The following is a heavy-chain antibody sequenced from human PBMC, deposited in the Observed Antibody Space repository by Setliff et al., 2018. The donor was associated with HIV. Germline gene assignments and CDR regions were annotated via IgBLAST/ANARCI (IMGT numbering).Heavy chain of an antibody. D-gene: IGHD6-19*01. CDR1: GYTFTGYF. Sequence: ASVKVSCKASGYTFTGYFVYWVRQAPGQGLEWMGWINPNSGGTNYAQTFQGRVTMTRDTSISTGYMELSRLASDDTAVYYCARSPYSSGWGPSSVAYMDVWGKGTTVTVSS. CDR2: INPNSGGT. J-gene: IGHJ6*03. CDR3: ARSPYSSGWGPSSVAYMDV. V-gene: IGHV1-2*02.